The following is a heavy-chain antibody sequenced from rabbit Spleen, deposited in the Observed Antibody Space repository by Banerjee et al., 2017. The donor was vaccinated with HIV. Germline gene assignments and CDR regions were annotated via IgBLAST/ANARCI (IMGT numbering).Heavy chain of an antibody. D-gene: IGHD7-1*01. V-gene: IGHV1S45*01. CDR1: GFSFSSSYY. CDR3: ARSVGTAYVPHYFDL. CDR2: IYAASSIIT. Sequence: QEQLVESGGGLVQPEGSLTLTCTASGFSFSSSYYMCWVRQAPGKGPEWIACIYAASSIITYYATWAKGRFTISKTSTTVTLQMTSLTAADTATYFCARSVGTAYVPHYFDLWGPGTLVTVS. J-gene: IGHJ4*01.